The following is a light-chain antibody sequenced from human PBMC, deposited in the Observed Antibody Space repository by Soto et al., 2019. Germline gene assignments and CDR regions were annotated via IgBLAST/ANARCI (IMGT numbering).Light chain of an antibody. CDR2: SNN. CDR3: AAWDDGLYV. Sequence: QSVLTQPPSASGTPGQRVTISCSGSSSNIGSNTVNWYQQLPGTAPKLLIYSNNQRPSGVPDRFSGPKSGPSASLAISGLQSEDEADYYCAAWDDGLYVFGTGTKLTVL. J-gene: IGLJ1*01. CDR1: SSNIGSNT. V-gene: IGLV1-44*01.